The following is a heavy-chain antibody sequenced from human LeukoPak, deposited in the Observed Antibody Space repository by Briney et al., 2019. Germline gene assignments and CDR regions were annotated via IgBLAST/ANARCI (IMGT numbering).Heavy chain of an antibody. CDR3: ASTETYYDILTGCSPGDYFDY. J-gene: IGHJ4*02. CDR2: ISSSSSYI. CDR1: GFTFSSYS. Sequence: GGSLRLSCAASGFTFSSYSMNWVRQAPGKGLEWVSSISSSSSYIYYADSVKGRFTISRDNAKNSLYLQMNSLRAEDTAVYYCASTETYYDILTGCSPGDYFDYWGQGTLVTVSS. V-gene: IGHV3-21*01. D-gene: IGHD3-9*01.